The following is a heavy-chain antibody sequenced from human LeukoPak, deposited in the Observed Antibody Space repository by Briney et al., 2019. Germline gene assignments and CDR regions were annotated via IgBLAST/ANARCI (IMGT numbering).Heavy chain of an antibody. V-gene: IGHV3-49*03. CDR1: GFTFGDYA. CDR2: IRSKAYGGTT. Sequence: GGSLRLSCTASGFTFGDYAMSWFRQAPGKGLEWVGFIRSKAYGGTTEYAASVKGRFTISRDDSKSIAYLQMNSLKTEDTAVYYCTRSAVLRFYDILTLFDYWGQGTLVTVSS. D-gene: IGHD3-9*01. J-gene: IGHJ4*02. CDR3: TRSAVLRFYDILTLFDY.